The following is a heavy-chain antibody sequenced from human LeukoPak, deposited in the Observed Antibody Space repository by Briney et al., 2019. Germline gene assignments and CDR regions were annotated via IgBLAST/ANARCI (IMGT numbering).Heavy chain of an antibody. V-gene: IGHV1-18*01. Sequence: ASVKVSCKASGYTFTSYGISWVRQAPGQGLEWMGWISAYNGNTSYAQKLQGRVTMTIDTSTSTAYMELRSLRSDDTAVYYCARPAQEGWGVPSDMDVWGKGTTVTVSS. CDR1: GYTFTSYG. D-gene: IGHD3-16*01. J-gene: IGHJ6*03. CDR3: ARPAQEGWGVPSDMDV. CDR2: ISAYNGNT.